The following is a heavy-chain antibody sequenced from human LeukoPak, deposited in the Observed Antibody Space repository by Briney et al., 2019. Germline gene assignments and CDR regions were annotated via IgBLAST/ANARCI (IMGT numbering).Heavy chain of an antibody. J-gene: IGHJ4*02. Sequence: ASVKVSCKASGYTFTGYYIHWVRQAPGQGPEWMGRINPKSGVTIYAQKFQGRVSVTRDTSITTAYMELSTLRSDDTAVYYCARTEGTVTSNLHFDYWGQGTLVTVSS. D-gene: IGHD4-17*01. CDR1: GYTFTGYY. CDR3: ARTEGTVTSNLHFDY. CDR2: INPKSGVT. V-gene: IGHV1-2*06.